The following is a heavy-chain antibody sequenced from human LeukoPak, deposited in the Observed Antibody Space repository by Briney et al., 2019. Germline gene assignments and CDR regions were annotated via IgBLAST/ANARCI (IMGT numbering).Heavy chain of an antibody. CDR2: ISYDGSNK. Sequence: GGSLRLSCAASGFTFSSYGMHWVRQAPGKGLEWVAVISYDGSNKYYADSVKGRFTISRDNSKNTLYLQMNSLRAEDTAVYYCARTQTKYSSGWYRGGITDAFDIWGQGTMVTVSS. CDR3: ARTQTKYSSGWYRGGITDAFDI. D-gene: IGHD6-19*01. V-gene: IGHV3-30*03. CDR1: GFTFSSYG. J-gene: IGHJ3*02.